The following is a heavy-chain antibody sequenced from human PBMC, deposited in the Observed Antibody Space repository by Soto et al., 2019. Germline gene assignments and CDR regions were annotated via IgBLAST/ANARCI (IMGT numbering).Heavy chain of an antibody. D-gene: IGHD2-21*02. CDR2: IIPIFGTA. J-gene: IGHJ4*02. CDR3: ASGTRRVVVTANFDY. V-gene: IGHV1-69*13. CDR1: GGTFSSYA. Sequence: SVKVSCQASGGTFSSYAISWVRQAPGQGLEWMGGIIPIFGTANYAQKFQGRVTITADESTSTAYMELSSLRSEDTAVYYCASGTRRVVVTANFDYWGQGTLVTVSS.